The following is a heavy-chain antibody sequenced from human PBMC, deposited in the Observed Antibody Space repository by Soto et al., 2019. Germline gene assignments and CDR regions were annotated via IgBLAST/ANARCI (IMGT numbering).Heavy chain of an antibody. CDR2: IYASGTT. Sequence: QVQLQESGPGLVKPSETLSLTCTVSGGSIRSYYWSWIRQPAGKPLEWIGRIYASGTTNYNPSLKSRVTMLVDTAKNQCSLQLTSVTAADTAIYYCAREGASGFGMDGWGQGTTVTVSS. CDR1: GGSIRSYY. D-gene: IGHD1-26*01. CDR3: AREGASGFGMDG. V-gene: IGHV4-4*07. J-gene: IGHJ6*02.